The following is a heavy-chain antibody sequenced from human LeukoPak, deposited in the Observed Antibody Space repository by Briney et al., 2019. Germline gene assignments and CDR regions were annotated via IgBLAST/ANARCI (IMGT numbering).Heavy chain of an antibody. Sequence: PGGSLRLSCAASGFTFSSYAMSWVRQAPGKGLEWVSAISGSGGSTYYADSVKGRFTISRDNSKNTLYLQMNSLRAEDTAVYYCASRIEDSSGYYWDYFDYWGQGTLVTVSS. CDR1: GFTFSSYA. J-gene: IGHJ4*02. D-gene: IGHD3-22*01. CDR3: ASRIEDSSGYYWDYFDY. CDR2: ISGSGGST. V-gene: IGHV3-23*01.